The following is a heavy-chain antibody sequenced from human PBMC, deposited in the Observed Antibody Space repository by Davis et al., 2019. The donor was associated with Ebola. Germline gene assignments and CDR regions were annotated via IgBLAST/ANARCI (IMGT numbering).Heavy chain of an antibody. Sequence: GGSLRLSCAASGFTFSDYYMSWIRQAPGKGLEWVSYTSSSSSYTNYADSVKGRFTISRDNSKNTLYLQMSSLRAEDTAVYYCAKDYFDYWGQGTLVTVSS. CDR1: GFTFSDYY. D-gene: IGHD3-10*01. CDR2: TSSSSSYT. CDR3: AKDYFDY. V-gene: IGHV3-11*06. J-gene: IGHJ4*02.